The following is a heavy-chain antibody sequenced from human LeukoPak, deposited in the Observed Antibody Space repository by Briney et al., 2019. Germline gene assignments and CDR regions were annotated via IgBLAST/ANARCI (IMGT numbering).Heavy chain of an antibody. D-gene: IGHD3-9*01. J-gene: IGHJ6*02. CDR2: MNPNSGNT. V-gene: IGHV1-8*01. CDR3: ARAPPLRYFDWLSSEAGMDV. CDR1: GYTFTSYD. Sequence: ASVKVSCKASGYTFTSYDINWVRQATGQGLEWMGWMNPNSGNTGYAQKFQGRVTMTRNTSISTAYMELSSLRSEDTAVYYCARAPPLRYFDWLSSEAGMDVWGQGTTVTVSS.